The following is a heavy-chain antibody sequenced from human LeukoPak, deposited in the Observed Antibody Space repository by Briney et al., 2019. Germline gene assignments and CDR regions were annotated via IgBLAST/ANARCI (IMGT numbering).Heavy chain of an antibody. CDR2: IYYSGST. V-gene: IGHV4-31*03. CDR1: GGSISSGGYY. CDR3: ARHIVVVTARPAYYFDY. Sequence: TSETLSLTCTVSGGSISSGGYYWSWIRQHPGKGLEWIGYIYYSGSTYYNPSLKSRVTISVDTSKNQFSLKLSSVTAADTAVYYCARHIVVVTARPAYYFDYWGQGTLVTVSS. J-gene: IGHJ4*02. D-gene: IGHD2-21*02.